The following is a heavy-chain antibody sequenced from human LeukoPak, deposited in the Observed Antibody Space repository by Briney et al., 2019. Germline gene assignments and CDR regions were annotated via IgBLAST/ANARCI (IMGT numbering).Heavy chain of an antibody. CDR2: ISCDGSNK. CDR3: ATSRDGYNYGDY. J-gene: IGHJ4*02. D-gene: IGHD5-24*01. CDR1: GFTFSSYA. V-gene: IGHV3-30-3*01. Sequence: XGSLRLSCAASGFTFSSYAMHWVRQAPGKGLEWVAVISCDGSNKYYADSVKGRFTISRDNSKNTLYLQMNSLRAEDTAVYYCATSRDGYNYGDYWGQGTLVTVSS.